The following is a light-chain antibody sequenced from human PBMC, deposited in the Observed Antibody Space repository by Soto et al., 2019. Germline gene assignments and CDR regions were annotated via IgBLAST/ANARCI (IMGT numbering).Light chain of an antibody. Sequence: QSVLTQPASVSGSPGQSITISCTGTSSDVGGYNYVSWYQQHPGKAPKLMIYEVSNRPSGVSNRFSGSKSGNTASLIISGLQAEDEADYYCSSYTKSSTRVFGGGTKVTVL. CDR1: SSDVGGYNY. CDR3: SSYTKSSTRV. V-gene: IGLV2-14*01. CDR2: EVS. J-gene: IGLJ3*02.